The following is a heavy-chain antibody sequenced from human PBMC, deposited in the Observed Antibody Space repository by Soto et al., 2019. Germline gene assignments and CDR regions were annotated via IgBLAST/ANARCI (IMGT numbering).Heavy chain of an antibody. CDR2: IHPSGQPI. D-gene: IGHD1-26*01. Sequence: EVQLVESGGGLVQPGGSLRLSCAVSGFTFSSSEMYWVRQAPGKGLEWISYIHPSGQPIFYADSVKGRFTISRDNANISLFLQMNSLRAEDTAVYYCARRASRWGQGKMVTVSS. CDR1: GFTFSSSE. V-gene: IGHV3-48*03. CDR3: ARRASR. J-gene: IGHJ3*01.